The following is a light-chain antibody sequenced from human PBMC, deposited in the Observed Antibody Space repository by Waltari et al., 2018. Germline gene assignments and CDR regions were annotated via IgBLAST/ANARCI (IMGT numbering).Light chain of an antibody. V-gene: IGLV8-61*01. Sequence: QTVVTQEPSLSMSPGGTVTLTCALSSGSLSTTSYATWYQQTPGQAPRTLVYKANARSSGVPDRFSGSILGNTAALTITGAQADYESDYYCALYMGSGIWVFGGGTRLTVL. J-gene: IGLJ3*02. CDR2: KAN. CDR1: SGSLSTTSY. CDR3: ALYMGSGIWV.